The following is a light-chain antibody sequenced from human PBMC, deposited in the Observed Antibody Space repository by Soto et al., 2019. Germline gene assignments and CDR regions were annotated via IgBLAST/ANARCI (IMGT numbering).Light chain of an antibody. CDR3: QQYHSFSP. CDR1: QSISRW. J-gene: IGKJ5*01. CDR2: DAS. Sequence: DMPMTQSPSTLSASVGDRVTITCRASQSISRWLAWYQQKPGKAPKLLIYDASILESGVPSRFSGSGSGTDFALTISSLQPDDFATYYCQQYHSFSPFGQGTRLDIK. V-gene: IGKV1-5*01.